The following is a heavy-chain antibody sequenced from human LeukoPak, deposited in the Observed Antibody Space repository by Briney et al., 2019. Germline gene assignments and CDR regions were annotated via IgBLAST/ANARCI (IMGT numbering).Heavy chain of an antibody. J-gene: IGHJ4*02. CDR3: ARDSAPYYDILTGYFAAEYYFDY. CDR1: GGSVSSGSYY. Sequence: SETLSLTCTVSGGSVSSGSYYWSWIRQPPGKGLGWIGYIYYSGSTNYNPSLKSRVTISVDTSKNQFSLKLSSVTAADTAVYYCARDSAPYYDILTGYFAAEYYFDYWGQGTLVTVSS. V-gene: IGHV4-61*01. CDR2: IYYSGST. D-gene: IGHD3-9*01.